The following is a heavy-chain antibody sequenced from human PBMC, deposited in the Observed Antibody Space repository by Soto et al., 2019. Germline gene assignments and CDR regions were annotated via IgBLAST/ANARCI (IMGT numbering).Heavy chain of an antibody. CDR1: GYNFTSYS. Sequence: QVQVVQFGGEVKQPVASVKVSCKPSGYNFTSYSISWVRQAPGQGLEWMEWVSTHYGNTKYAQKFEGRVSMTADTATNTAYMELRSPRSDDTAMYYGARGVGVPVMDYRGQGTLLTVSS. CDR2: VSTHYGNT. J-gene: IGHJ4*02. D-gene: IGHD2-15*01. V-gene: IGHV1-18*04. CDR3: ARGVGVPVMDY.